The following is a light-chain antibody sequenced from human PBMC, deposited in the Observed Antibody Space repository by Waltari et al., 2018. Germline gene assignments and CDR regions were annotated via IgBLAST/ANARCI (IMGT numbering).Light chain of an antibody. J-gene: IGLJ3*02. CDR2: DTS. V-gene: IGLV7-46*01. Sequence: QAVVTQEPSLPVSPGGTVTLTCGPSPGAVTRGQFPSCIQPKPGQAPRTLIYDTSNRHSLTPARFSGSLLGGKAALTLSGAQPEDEAEYYCLLFYSGAQVFGGGTKLTVL. CDR3: LLFYSGAQV. CDR1: PGAVTRGQF.